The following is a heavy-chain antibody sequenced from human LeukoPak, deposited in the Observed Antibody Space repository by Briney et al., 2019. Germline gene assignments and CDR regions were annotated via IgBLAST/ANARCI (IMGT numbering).Heavy chain of an antibody. CDR2: IHHSGSI. J-gene: IGHJ4*02. CDR3: ASPNSGYDYRRFDY. Sequence: PSETLSLTFAVYGGSFSTYCWTWIRQPPGKGLKWIGEIHHSGSINYNPSLKSGVTISVDTSKNKFSLKLTSVTAADTAVYYCASPNSGYDYRRFDYWGQGTLVTVSS. D-gene: IGHD5-12*01. CDR1: GGSFSTYC. V-gene: IGHV4-34*01.